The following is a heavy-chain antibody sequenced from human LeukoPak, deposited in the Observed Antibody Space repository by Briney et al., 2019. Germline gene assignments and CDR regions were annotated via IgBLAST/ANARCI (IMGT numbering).Heavy chain of an antibody. J-gene: IGHJ4*02. CDR3: VRGGPNKSGWTLGY. CDR1: GYTFSSYG. D-gene: IGHD6-19*01. V-gene: IGHV1-3*01. Sequence: ASVKVSCKASGYTFSSYGISWVRQAPGQRLEWMGWFNSDTGNTEYSQKFQGRVTISRDTSANTAYMELNRLRPEDTAVFYCVRGGPNKSGWTLGYWGQGTLVTVSS. CDR2: FNSDTGNT.